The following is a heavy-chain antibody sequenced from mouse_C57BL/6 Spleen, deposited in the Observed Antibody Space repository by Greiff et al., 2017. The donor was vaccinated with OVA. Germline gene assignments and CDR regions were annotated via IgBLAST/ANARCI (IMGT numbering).Heavy chain of an antibody. Sequence: VKLMESGAELVRPGTSVKVSCKASGYAFTNYLIEWVKQRPGQGLEWIGVINPGSGGTNYNEKFKGKATLTADKSSSTAYMQLSSLTSEDSAVYFCARSSSGYNFDYWGQGTTLTVSS. CDR2: INPGSGGT. CDR3: ARSSSGYNFDY. CDR1: GYAFTNYL. J-gene: IGHJ2*01. V-gene: IGHV1-54*01. D-gene: IGHD3-2*02.